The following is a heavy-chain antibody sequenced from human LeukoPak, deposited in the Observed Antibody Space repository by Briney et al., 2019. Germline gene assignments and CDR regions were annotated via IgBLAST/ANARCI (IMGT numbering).Heavy chain of an antibody. CDR3: ARGPTYYDILTGYYSPFDY. J-gene: IGHJ4*02. CDR2: INHSGST. V-gene: IGHV4-34*01. D-gene: IGHD3-9*01. Sequence: SWVRQPPGKGLEWIGEINHSGSTNYNPSLKSRVTISVDTSKNQFSLKLSSVTAADTAVYYCARGPTYYDILTGYYSPFDYWGQGTLVTVSS.